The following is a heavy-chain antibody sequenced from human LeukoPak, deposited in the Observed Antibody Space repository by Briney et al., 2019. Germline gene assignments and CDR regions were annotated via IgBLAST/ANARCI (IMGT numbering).Heavy chain of an antibody. CDR1: GGSFSDYY. D-gene: IGHD5-12*01. Sequence: SETLSLTCAVYGGSFSDYYWSWIRQPPGKGLEWIGEINHSGSTNYNPSLKSRVTISVDTSKNQFSLKLPSVTAADTAVYYCAKGGGYGAQYYYYYLDVWGKGTTVTISS. J-gene: IGHJ6*03. CDR2: INHSGST. CDR3: AKGGGYGAQYYYYYLDV. V-gene: IGHV4-34*01.